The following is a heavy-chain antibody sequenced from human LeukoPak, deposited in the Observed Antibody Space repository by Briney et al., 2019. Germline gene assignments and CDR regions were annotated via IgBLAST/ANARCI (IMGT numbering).Heavy chain of an antibody. Sequence: PGGSLRLSCAASGFTFSSYAMHWVRQAPGKGLEWVAVISYDGSNKYYADSVKGRFTISRDNSKNTLYLQMNSLRAEDTAVYYCARGGYSSGWDPNYYFDYWGQGTLVTVSS. D-gene: IGHD6-19*01. V-gene: IGHV3-30-3*01. J-gene: IGHJ4*02. CDR1: GFTFSSYA. CDR2: ISYDGSNK. CDR3: ARGGYSSGWDPNYYFDY.